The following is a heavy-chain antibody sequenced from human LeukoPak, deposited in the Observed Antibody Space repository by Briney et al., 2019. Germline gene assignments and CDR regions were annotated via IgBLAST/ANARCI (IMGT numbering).Heavy chain of an antibody. CDR2: IYYSGGT. Sequence: SETLSLTCTVSGGSISRFYWNWIRQPPGKGLEWIGYIYYSGGTDYNPSLKSRVTISVDTSKNQFSLKLRSVTAADTAVYYCARHVTISGPYDASDIWGQGTMVTVSP. CDR1: GGSISRFY. J-gene: IGHJ3*02. V-gene: IGHV4-59*08. D-gene: IGHD5-24*01. CDR3: ARHVTISGPYDASDI.